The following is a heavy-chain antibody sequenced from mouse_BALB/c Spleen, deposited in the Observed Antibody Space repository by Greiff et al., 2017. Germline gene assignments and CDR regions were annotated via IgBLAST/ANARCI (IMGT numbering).Heavy chain of an antibody. CDR3: ASVLRLRAYYAMDY. D-gene: IGHD1-2*01. Sequence: EVMLVESGGGLVKPGGSLKLSCAASGFTFSDYYMYWVRQTPEKRLEWVATISDGGSYTYYPDSVKGRFTISRDNAKNNLYLQMSSLKSEDTAMYYCASVLRLRAYYAMDYWGQGTSVTVSS. V-gene: IGHV5-4*02. J-gene: IGHJ4*01. CDR1: GFTFSDYY. CDR2: ISDGGSYT.